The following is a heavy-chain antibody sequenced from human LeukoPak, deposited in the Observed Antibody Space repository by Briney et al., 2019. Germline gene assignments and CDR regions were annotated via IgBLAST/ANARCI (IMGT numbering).Heavy chain of an antibody. Sequence: MAGGSLRLSCAASGFNLGDYYMSWIRQAPGKGLEWVSYISSGGSTIYYADSVKGRFTISRDNAKNSLYLQMNSLRAEDTAVYYCASQSYGLFEYWGQGTLVTVSS. CDR3: ASQSYGLFEY. V-gene: IGHV3-11*04. D-gene: IGHD3-10*01. CDR1: GFNLGDYY. CDR2: ISSGGSTI. J-gene: IGHJ4*02.